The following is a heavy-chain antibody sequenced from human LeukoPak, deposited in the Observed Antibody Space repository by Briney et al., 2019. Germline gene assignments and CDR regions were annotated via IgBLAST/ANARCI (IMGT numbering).Heavy chain of an antibody. CDR1: GGSISSYY. V-gene: IGHV4-59*01. Sequence: PSETLSLTCTVSGGSISSYYWSWIRQPPGKGLEWIGYIYYSGSTNYNPSLKSRVTISVDTSKNQFSLKLSSVTAADTAVYCCARSLYCSGGSCYCDYWGQGTLVTVSS. CDR3: ARSLYCSGGSCYCDY. J-gene: IGHJ4*02. D-gene: IGHD2-15*01. CDR2: IYYSGST.